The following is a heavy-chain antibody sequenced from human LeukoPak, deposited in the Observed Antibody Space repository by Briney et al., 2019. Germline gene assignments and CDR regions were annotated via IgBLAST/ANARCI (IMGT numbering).Heavy chain of an antibody. J-gene: IGHJ4*02. CDR1: GFTFNKYG. CDR2: IWYDGSNK. Sequence: GGSLRLSCAASGFTFNKYGMHWVRQAPGKGLEGVAVIWYDGSNKYYAVSVKGRFTISRDSSKNTLYLQMNSLRAEDTAVYYCARARHVRVDYYGSGSPYFDYWGQGTLVTVSS. CDR3: ARARHVRVDYYGSGSPYFDY. D-gene: IGHD3-10*01. V-gene: IGHV3-33*01.